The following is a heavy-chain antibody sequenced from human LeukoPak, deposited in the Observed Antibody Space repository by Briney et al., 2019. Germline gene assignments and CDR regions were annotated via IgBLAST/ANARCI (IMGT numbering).Heavy chain of an antibody. CDR1: GFTFNTYA. V-gene: IGHV3-23*01. D-gene: IGHD3-10*01. J-gene: IGHJ4*02. CDR2: ISDSGANT. Sequence: GGSLRLSCSTSGFTFNTYAMSWVRQAPGKGLEWVSGISDSGANTDYMDSVKGRFTISRDNSKKTLYLQMNSLTAEDTALYFCAREGRTSRSINSWGQGTLVTVSS. CDR3: AREGRTSRSINS.